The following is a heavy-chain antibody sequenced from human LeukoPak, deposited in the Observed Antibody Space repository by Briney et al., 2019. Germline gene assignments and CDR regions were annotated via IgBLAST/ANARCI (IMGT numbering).Heavy chain of an antibody. CDR3: ARAYIPYNWNDGPWFDP. CDR2: ISAYNGNT. Sequence: ASVKVSCKASGYTFTSYGISWVRQAPGQGLEWMGWISAYNGNTNYARKLQGRVTMTTDTSTSTAYMELRSLRSDDTAVYYCARAYIPYNWNDGPWFDPWGQGTLVTVSS. D-gene: IGHD1-1*01. CDR1: GYTFTSYG. V-gene: IGHV1-18*01. J-gene: IGHJ5*02.